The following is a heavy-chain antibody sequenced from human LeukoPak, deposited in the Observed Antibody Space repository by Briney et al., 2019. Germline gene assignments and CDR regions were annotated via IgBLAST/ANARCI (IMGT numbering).Heavy chain of an antibody. CDR1: GYTFTSYG. CDR2: INPSGGST. J-gene: IGHJ3*02. V-gene: IGHV1-46*01. Sequence: GASVKVSCKASGYTFTSYGISWVRQAPGQGLEWMGIINPSGGSTSYAQKFQGRVTMTRDTSTSTVYMELSSLRSEDTAVYYCAREGRIAAAGTGAFDIWGQGTMVTVSS. D-gene: IGHD6-13*01. CDR3: AREGRIAAAGTGAFDI.